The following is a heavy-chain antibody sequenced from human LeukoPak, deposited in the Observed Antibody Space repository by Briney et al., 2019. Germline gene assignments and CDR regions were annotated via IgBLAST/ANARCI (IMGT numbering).Heavy chain of an antibody. D-gene: IGHD4-17*01. CDR2: LDLEDGET. J-gene: IGHJ4*02. Sequence: GASVKVSCKLSGYTLTELSMQGVGQAPGKGRDWVGGLDLEDGETIYSQKFQGGVTITEETAPDQAYVQLSSVSSEYRAVYYCSTDVSVNFGDPTFDYWGQGTLVTVSS. CDR3: STDVSVNFGDPTFDY. V-gene: IGHV1-24*01. CDR1: GYTLTELS.